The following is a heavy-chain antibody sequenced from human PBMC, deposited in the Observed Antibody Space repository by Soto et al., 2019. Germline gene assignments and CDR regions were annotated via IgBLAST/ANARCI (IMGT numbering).Heavy chain of an antibody. D-gene: IGHD3-10*01. CDR1: GFAFSTHG. J-gene: IGHJ6*02. CDR3: AKDLKASGGHSGTLNYYYGMDV. Sequence: QVQLVESGGGVVQPGRSLRLSCASYGFAFSTHGMQWFRQAPGKGLEWVAIISYDGFIKYSADDVKGRFTISRDNSKNTLFLQMDSLRAEDSAVYYCAKDLKASGGHSGTLNYYYGMDVWGQGTTVIVSS. V-gene: IGHV3-30*18. CDR2: ISYDGFIK.